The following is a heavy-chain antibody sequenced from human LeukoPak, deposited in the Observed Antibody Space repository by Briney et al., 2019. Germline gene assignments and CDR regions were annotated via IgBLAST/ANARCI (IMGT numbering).Heavy chain of an antibody. CDR2: INPNSGGT. CDR1: GYTFTGYY. J-gene: IGHJ4*02. D-gene: IGHD3-10*01. CDR3: ARGARGSGSYPPAVYYFVY. Sequence: GASVKVSCKASGYTFTGYYMHWVRQAPGQGLEWMGWINPNSGGTNYAQKFQGRVTMTRDTSISTAYMELSRLRSDDTAVYYCARGARGSGSYPPAVYYFVYWGQGTLVTVSS. V-gene: IGHV1-2*02.